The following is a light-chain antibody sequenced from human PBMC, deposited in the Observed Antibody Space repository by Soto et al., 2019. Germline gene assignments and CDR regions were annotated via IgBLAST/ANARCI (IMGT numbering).Light chain of an antibody. J-gene: IGKJ5*01. CDR1: QSVTSN. Sequence: EIVLTQSSATLSLSPGERATLSCRASQSVTSNALAWYQQKPGQAPRLLMYDTSTRATGIPARFSGSGSGTDFTLTISSLEPEDFAVYYCQQRSNWPPITFGQGTRLENK. CDR3: QQRSNWPPIT. V-gene: IGKV3-11*01. CDR2: DTS.